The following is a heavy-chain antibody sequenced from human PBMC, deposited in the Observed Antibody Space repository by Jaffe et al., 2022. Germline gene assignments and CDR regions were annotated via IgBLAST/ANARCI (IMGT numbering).Heavy chain of an antibody. CDR3: ARDCITMVQGVILRWFDP. D-gene: IGHD3-10*01. CDR2: INAGNGNT. J-gene: IGHJ5*02. Sequence: QVQLVQSGAEVKKPGASVKVSCKASGYTFTSYAMHWVRQAPGQRLEWMGWINAGNGNTKYSQKFQGRVTITRDTSASTAYMELSSLRSEDTAVYYCARDCITMVQGVILRWFDPWGQGTLVTVSS. V-gene: IGHV1-3*01. CDR1: GYTFTSYA.